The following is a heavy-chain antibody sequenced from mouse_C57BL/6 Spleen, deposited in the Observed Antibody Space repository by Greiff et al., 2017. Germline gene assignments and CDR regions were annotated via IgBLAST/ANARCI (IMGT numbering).Heavy chain of an antibody. Sequence: QVQLKQSGPELVKPGASVKISCKASGYAFSSSWMNWVKQRPGKGLEWIGRIYPGDGDTNYNGKFKGKATLTADKSSSTAYMQLSSLTSEDSAVYFCARRDGGCYAYAMDYWGQGTSVTVSS. J-gene: IGHJ4*01. CDR1: GYAFSSSW. CDR2: IYPGDGDT. V-gene: IGHV1-82*01. D-gene: IGHD1-1*02. CDR3: ARRDGGCYAYAMDY.